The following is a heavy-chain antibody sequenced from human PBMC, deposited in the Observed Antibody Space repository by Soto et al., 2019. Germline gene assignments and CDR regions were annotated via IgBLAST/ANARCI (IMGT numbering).Heavy chain of an antibody. J-gene: IGHJ5*02. CDR2: ISYTGDT. Sequence: SETLSLTCTVSGGSISTYFWSWIRQPPGKGLEWIAYISYTGDTNYNPSLKSRVTISVDTSTNQFFLTLTYVTAADTAVYFCARIIVGVTVDLWGQGSLVTVSS. V-gene: IGHV4-59*01. CDR3: ARIIVGVTVDL. CDR1: GGSISTYF. D-gene: IGHD1-26*01.